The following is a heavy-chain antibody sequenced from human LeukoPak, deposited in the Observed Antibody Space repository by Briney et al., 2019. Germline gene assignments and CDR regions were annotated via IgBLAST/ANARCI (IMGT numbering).Heavy chain of an antibody. CDR2: LNHYGSV. Sequence: SETLSLTCAVSGGSFNGYNWGWVRQARRKGQEWIAELNHYGSVNYNPSLRSRVTMSLDASKEELSLKLQSVTAADTAVYYCAFATRPYYYAMDVWGQGTTVTVSS. CDR3: AFATRPYYYAMDV. CDR1: GGSFNGYN. V-gene: IGHV4-34*01. D-gene: IGHD5-12*01. J-gene: IGHJ6*02.